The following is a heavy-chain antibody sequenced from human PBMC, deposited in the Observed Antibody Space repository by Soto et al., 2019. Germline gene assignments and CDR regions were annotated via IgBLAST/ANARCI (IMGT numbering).Heavy chain of an antibody. V-gene: IGHV3-23*01. J-gene: IGHJ3*02. CDR3: AKDATSFNSVWDPFDM. D-gene: IGHD2-8*01. Sequence: EVQLLESGGGVVQPGGSLRLSCAASGFTFSDYAMSWVRQTPGKGLQWVSGVGGSDDDKHYADSVRGRFIVSRDNSKNPLYMQMNSLRADDTAIYYFAKDATSFNSVWDPFDMWGQGTEVTVSS. CDR2: VGGSDDDK. CDR1: GFTFSDYA.